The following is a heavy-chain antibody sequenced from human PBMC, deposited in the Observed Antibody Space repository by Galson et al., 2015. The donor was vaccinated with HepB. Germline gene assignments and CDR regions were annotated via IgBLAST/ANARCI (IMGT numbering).Heavy chain of an antibody. CDR1: GFTFSSYA. J-gene: IGHJ4*02. Sequence: SLRLSCAASGFTFSSYAMYWVRQAPGKGLERMAGISYDGNNKYYTDSVKGRFTISRDNSKNTVHVQMTSLRAEDTAVYYCARDFLGGVRGVTLTQGVAFDYWGQGTLVTVSS. CDR2: ISYDGNNK. D-gene: IGHD3-10*01. CDR3: ARDFLGGVRGVTLTQGVAFDY. V-gene: IGHV3-30-3*01.